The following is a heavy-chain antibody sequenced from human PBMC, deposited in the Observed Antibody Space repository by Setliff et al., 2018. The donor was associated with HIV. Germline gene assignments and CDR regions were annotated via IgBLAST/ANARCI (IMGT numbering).Heavy chain of an antibody. Sequence: GGSLRLSCAASGFTFSSYFMHWVRQAPGKGLEYVSAISSNGGSTYYADSVKGRFTISRDNSKNTLYLQMGSLRAEDMAVYYCARRGYCSSTTGYYDYWGQGTLVTVSS. J-gene: IGHJ4*02. CDR3: ARRGYCSSTTGYYDY. CDR1: GFTFSSYF. CDR2: ISSNGGST. D-gene: IGHD2-2*01. V-gene: IGHV3-64*02.